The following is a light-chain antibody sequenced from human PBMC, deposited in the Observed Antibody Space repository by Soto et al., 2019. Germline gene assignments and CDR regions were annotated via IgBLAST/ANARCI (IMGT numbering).Light chain of an antibody. CDR3: LQDYKIPLT. CDR2: AAY. Sequence: AIEMTQSPSSLSASVGDRVTITCRASQGIRNDLGWYQQKPGKAPKRLIYAAYSLQSGVPSRFSGSGSGTDFTLTFSSLHPEDFATYYCLQDYKIPLTFGGGTKVEIK. CDR1: QGIRND. J-gene: IGKJ4*01. V-gene: IGKV1-6*01.